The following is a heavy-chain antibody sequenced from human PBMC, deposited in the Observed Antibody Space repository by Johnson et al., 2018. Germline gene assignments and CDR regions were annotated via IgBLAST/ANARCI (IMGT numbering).Heavy chain of an antibody. Sequence: QVQLVESGGGVVQPGRSLRLSCAASGFTFSSYGMHWVRQAPGKGLEWVAVIWYDGSNKYYADSVKGRFTLSRDNSKNTLDLQMNSLRAEDTAVYYCARGRWTDGSVDAFDIWGQGTMVTVSS. D-gene: IGHD2-15*01. J-gene: IGHJ3*02. CDR3: ARGRWTDGSVDAFDI. CDR1: GFTFSSYG. CDR2: IWYDGSNK. V-gene: IGHV3-33*01.